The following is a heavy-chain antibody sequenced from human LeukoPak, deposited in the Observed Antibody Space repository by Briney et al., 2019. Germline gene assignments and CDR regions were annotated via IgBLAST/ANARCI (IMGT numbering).Heavy chain of an antibody. CDR3: ARDPSTTGTTLGIDP. Sequence: TGGSLRLSCAASGFTFSSYAMSWVRQAPGKGLEWVSAISGSGGSTYYADSVKGRFTISRDNSKNTLYLQMNSLRAEDTAVYYCARDPSTTGTTLGIDPWGQGTLVTVSS. CDR1: GFTFSSYA. J-gene: IGHJ5*02. D-gene: IGHD1-1*01. CDR2: ISGSGGST. V-gene: IGHV3-23*01.